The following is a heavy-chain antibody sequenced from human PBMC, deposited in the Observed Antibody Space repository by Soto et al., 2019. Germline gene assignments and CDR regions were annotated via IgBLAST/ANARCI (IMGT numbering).Heavy chain of an antibody. Sequence: EVQLLESGGGLVQPGGSQGLSCAASGFTFSSYAMSWVRQAPGKGLEWVSAISDSGDTSYYADSVKGRFTISRDNSKNRQYLHMSSLRAEDTAVYYCAKWGNDWGYYYYGMNVWGQGTTVTVSS. CDR1: GFTFSSYA. CDR2: ISDSGDTS. V-gene: IGHV3-23*01. CDR3: AKWGNDWGYYYYGMNV. D-gene: IGHD7-27*01. J-gene: IGHJ6*02.